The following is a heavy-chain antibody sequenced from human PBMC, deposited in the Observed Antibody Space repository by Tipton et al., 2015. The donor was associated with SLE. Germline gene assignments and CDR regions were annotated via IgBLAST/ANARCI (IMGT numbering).Heavy chain of an antibody. CDR2: INHSGDT. CDR3: ARGLTAETGGDAFDI. Sequence: TLSLTCTVSGGSISSSSYYWGWIRQPPGKGLEWIGEINHSGDTNYNPSLKSRVTISVDTSKNHFSLELGSVTAADTAVYYCARGLTAETGGDAFDIWGQGTMVAVSS. D-gene: IGHD7-27*01. J-gene: IGHJ3*02. V-gene: IGHV4-39*02. CDR1: GGSISSSSYY.